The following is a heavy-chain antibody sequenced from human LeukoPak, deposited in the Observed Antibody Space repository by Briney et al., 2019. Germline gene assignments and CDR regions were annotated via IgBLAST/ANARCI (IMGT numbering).Heavy chain of an antibody. CDR2: IYYSGST. CDR1: GGSISSGGYY. Sequence: SETLSLTCTVSGGSISSGGYYWSWIRQHPGTGLEWIGYIYYSGSTYYNPSLKSRVTISVDTSKNQFSPKLSSVTAADTAVYYCARSSPPDSSGYYLAYNWFDPWGQGTLVTVSS. V-gene: IGHV4-31*03. D-gene: IGHD3-22*01. J-gene: IGHJ5*02. CDR3: ARSSPPDSSGYYLAYNWFDP.